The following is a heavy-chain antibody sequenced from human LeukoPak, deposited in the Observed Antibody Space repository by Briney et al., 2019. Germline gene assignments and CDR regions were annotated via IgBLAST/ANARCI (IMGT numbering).Heavy chain of an antibody. CDR3: VRDRGTYRPIDY. Sequence: PGRSLRLSCAASGFTFDDYAMNWVRQAPGKGLEWVSSISYTGTYIYYADSVKGRFTISRDNAQNSLYLQMNSLRAEDTAIYYCVRDRGTYRPIDYWGQGTLVTVSS. V-gene: IGHV3-21*04. J-gene: IGHJ4*02. CDR1: GFTFDDYA. CDR2: ISYTGTYI. D-gene: IGHD1-26*01.